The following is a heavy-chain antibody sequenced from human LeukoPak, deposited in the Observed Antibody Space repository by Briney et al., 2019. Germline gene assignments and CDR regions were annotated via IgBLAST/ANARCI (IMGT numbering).Heavy chain of an antibody. CDR3: ARSVGISYDFWSGYRFDY. V-gene: IGHV1-69*04. D-gene: IGHD3-3*01. CDR2: IIPILGIA. CDR1: GYTFTSYA. J-gene: IGHJ4*02. Sequence: GASVKVSCKASGYTFTSYAISWVRQAPGQGLEWMGRIIPILGIANYAQKFQGRVTITADKSTSTAYMELSSLRSEDTAVYYCARSVGISYDFWSGYRFDYWGQGTLVTVSS.